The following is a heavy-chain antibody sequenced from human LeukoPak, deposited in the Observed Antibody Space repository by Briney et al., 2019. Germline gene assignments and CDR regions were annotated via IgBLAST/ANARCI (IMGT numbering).Heavy chain of an antibody. D-gene: IGHD3-10*01. J-gene: IGHJ5*02. CDR1: GESMIGHY. Sequence: PSETLSLTCAVYGESMIGHYWTWIRQPPGKRLEWIGEIHHSGGTNSNPSLKNRVTMSIDMSKNQFSLTLNSVTAADTAVYFCARATASGSGRAYDRWAQGNLVPVSS. CDR2: IHHSGGT. CDR3: ARATASGSGRAYDR. V-gene: IGHV4-34*01.